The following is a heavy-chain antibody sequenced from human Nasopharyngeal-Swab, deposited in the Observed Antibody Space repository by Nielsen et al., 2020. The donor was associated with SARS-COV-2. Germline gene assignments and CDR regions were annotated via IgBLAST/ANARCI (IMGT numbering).Heavy chain of an antibody. D-gene: IGHD6-19*01. CDR1: GFTFSSYA. V-gene: IGHV3-30-3*01. J-gene: IGHJ4*02. Sequence: GESLKISCAASGFTFSSYAMHWVRQAPGKGPEWVAVISYDGSNKYYADSVKGRFTISRDNSKNTLYLQMNSLRAEDTAVYYCAREDPIAVAGNLDYWGQGTLVTVSS. CDR2: ISYDGSNK. CDR3: AREDPIAVAGNLDY.